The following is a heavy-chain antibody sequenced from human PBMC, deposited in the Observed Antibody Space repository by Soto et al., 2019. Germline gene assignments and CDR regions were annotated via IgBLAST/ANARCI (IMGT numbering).Heavy chain of an antibody. Sequence: QLQLQESGPGLVKPSETLSLTCTVSGGSISSSSYYWGWIRQPPGKGLEWIGSIYYSGSTYYNPSLKSRVTISVDTSKNQFSLKLSSVTAADTAVYYCARHALNYDILTGYPEYYFDYWGQGTLVTVSS. J-gene: IGHJ4*02. D-gene: IGHD3-9*01. CDR3: ARHALNYDILTGYPEYYFDY. CDR1: GGSISSSSYY. CDR2: IYYSGST. V-gene: IGHV4-39*01.